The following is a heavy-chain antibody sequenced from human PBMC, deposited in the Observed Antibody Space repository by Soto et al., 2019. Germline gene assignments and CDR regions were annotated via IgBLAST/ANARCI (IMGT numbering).Heavy chain of an antibody. D-gene: IGHD6-13*01. V-gene: IGHV2-5*02. Sequence: SGPTLVHPTQTLTLTCTFSGFSLSTSGVGVGWIRQPPGKALEWLALIYWDDDKRYSPSLKSRLTITKDTSKNQVVLTMTNMDPVDTATYYCAHIWIAAAGRGFDYWGQGTLVTVSS. CDR3: AHIWIAAAGRGFDY. J-gene: IGHJ4*02. CDR2: IYWDDDK. CDR1: GFSLSTSGVG.